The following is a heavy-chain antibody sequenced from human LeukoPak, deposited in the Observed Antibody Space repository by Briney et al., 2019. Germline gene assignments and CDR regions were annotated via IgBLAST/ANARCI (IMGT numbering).Heavy chain of an antibody. V-gene: IGHV3-9*01. CDR3: AIGYSYGYDYFDY. CDR1: GFTFDDYA. Sequence: GRSLRLSCAASGFTFDDYAMHWVRQAPGKGLEWVSGISWDSGGIGYADSVKGRFTISRDNAKNPVYLQMNSLRAEDTALYYCAIGYSYGYDYFDYWGEGTLVSVSS. J-gene: IGHJ4*02. CDR2: ISWDSGGI. D-gene: IGHD5-18*01.